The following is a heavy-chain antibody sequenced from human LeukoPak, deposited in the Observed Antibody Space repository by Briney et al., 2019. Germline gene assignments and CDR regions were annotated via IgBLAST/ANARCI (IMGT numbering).Heavy chain of an antibody. CDR2: IRYDGSNK. Sequence: PGGSLRLSCAASGFTFSSYGMHWVRQAPGKGLEWVAFIRYDGSNKYYADSVKGRFTISRDNSKNTLYLQMNSLRAEDTAVYYCANHQRYFDWLLRHWGQGTLVTVSS. V-gene: IGHV3-30*02. CDR1: GFTFSSYG. J-gene: IGHJ4*02. CDR3: ANHQRYFDWLLRH. D-gene: IGHD3-9*01.